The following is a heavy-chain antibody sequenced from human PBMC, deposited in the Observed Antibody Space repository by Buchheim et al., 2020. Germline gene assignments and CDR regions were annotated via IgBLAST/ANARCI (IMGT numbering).Heavy chain of an antibody. J-gene: IGHJ4*02. CDR1: GFTFSSYA. CDR3: AKVGGSGSYYLWYFDY. V-gene: IGHV3-23*01. Sequence: EVQLLESGGGLVQPGGSLRLSCAASGFTFSSYAMSWVRQAPGKGLEWVSAISGSGGSTYYAASVRAGFPIPGDNSKNTLIWQMNSLRAEDTAVYYCAKVGGSGSYYLWYFDYWGQGTL. D-gene: IGHD3-10*01. CDR2: ISGSGGST.